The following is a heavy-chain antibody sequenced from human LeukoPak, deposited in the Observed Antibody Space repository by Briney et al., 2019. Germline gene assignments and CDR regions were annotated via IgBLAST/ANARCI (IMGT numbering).Heavy chain of an antibody. CDR2: INAGNGNT. CDR1: GYTFTSYA. J-gene: IGHJ5*02. Sequence: ASVKVSCKTSGYTFTSYAMHWARLAPGQRLEWMGWINAGNGNTKYSQKFQDRVTITRDTSASTAYMELSSLRSEDTAVYFCARGPYSNYWFDPWGQGTLVTVSS. CDR3: ARGPYSNYWFDP. D-gene: IGHD4-11*01. V-gene: IGHV1-3*01.